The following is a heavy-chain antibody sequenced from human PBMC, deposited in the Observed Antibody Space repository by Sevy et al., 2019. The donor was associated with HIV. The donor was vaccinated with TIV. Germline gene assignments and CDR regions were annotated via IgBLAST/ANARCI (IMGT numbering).Heavy chain of an antibody. CDR3: AGGKSGYGYALNY. D-gene: IGHD5-18*01. J-gene: IGHJ4*02. CDR1: GFSVNSNY. V-gene: IGHV3-66*01. CDR2: IYSDATT. Sequence: GGSLRLSCAASGFSVNSNYMTWVRQAPGKGLEGVSVIYSDATTYHADSVKDRFTISRDNSKNMLYLQMSSLSAEDTAIYYCAGGKSGYGYALNYWGQGTLVTVSS.